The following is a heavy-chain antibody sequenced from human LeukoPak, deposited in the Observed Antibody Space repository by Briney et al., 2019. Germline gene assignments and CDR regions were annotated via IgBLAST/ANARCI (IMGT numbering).Heavy chain of an antibody. CDR3: ARHKNSGSYYFDY. V-gene: IGHV4-39*01. Sequence: SETLSLTCTVSGGSISSSSYYWGWIRRPPGKGLEWIGSIYYSGSTYYNPSLKSRVTISVDTSKNQFSLKLSSVTAADTAVYYCARHKNSGSYYFDYWGQGTLVTVSS. CDR2: IYYSGST. CDR1: GGSISSSSYY. D-gene: IGHD1-26*01. J-gene: IGHJ4*02.